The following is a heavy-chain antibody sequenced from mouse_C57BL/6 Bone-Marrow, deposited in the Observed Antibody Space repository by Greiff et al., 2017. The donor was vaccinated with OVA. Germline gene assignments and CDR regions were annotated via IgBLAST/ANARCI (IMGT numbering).Heavy chain of an antibody. CDR2: IDPENGDT. D-gene: IGHD6-2*01. V-gene: IGHV14-4*01. J-gene: IGHJ2*01. CDR1: GFNIKDDY. CDR3: TTGPVSYYFDY. Sequence: EVQGVESGAELVRPGASVKLSCTASGFNIKDDYMHWVKQRPEQGLEWIGWIDPENGDTEYASKFQGKATITADTSSNTAYLQLSSLASEDTAVYSCTTGPVSYYFDYWGKGTTLTVSS.